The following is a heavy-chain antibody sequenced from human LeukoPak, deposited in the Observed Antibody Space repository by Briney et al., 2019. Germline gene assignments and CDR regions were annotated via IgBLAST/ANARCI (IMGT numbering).Heavy chain of an antibody. CDR1: GFTFSSHG. D-gene: IGHD3-16*02. CDR2: IKQGGSGK. Sequence: GGSLRLSCAASGFTFSSHGMSWVRQAPGKGLEWVANIKQGGSGKYYVDSVKGRFTISRDNAKNSLYLQMNSLRAEDTAVYYCARADYDYVWGSYRQYYFDYWGQGTLVTVSS. J-gene: IGHJ4*02. V-gene: IGHV3-7*01. CDR3: ARADYDYVWGSYRQYYFDY.